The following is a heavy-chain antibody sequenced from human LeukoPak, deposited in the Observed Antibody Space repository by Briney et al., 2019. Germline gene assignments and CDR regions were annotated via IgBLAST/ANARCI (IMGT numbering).Heavy chain of an antibody. CDR1: GYTFTGYY. D-gene: IGHD6-13*01. CDR3: ATVFQQRGYYYMDV. Sequence: ASVKVSCKASGYTFTGYYMHWVRQAPGKGLEWLGGLDPEGGGLIYAQNFQGRVIMTEDTSTDTAYMELSSLKSEDTGVYYCATVFQQRGYYYMDVWGKGTTVTVSS. V-gene: IGHV1-24*01. CDR2: LDPEGGGL. J-gene: IGHJ6*03.